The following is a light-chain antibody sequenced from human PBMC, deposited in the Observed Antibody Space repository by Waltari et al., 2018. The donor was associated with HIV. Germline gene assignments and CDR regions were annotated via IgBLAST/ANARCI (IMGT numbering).Light chain of an antibody. CDR3: TSHTLTRILV. Sequence: QSALTQPPSMSGSPGQSLNFPCTGSSLDLGLYYFVSWYKHLPNTAPQLIIYGVDRRPPGITSRFSASKSGDVASLTISGLQAEDEADYYCTSHTLTRILVFGGGTRLTVL. CDR1: SLDLGLYYF. CDR2: GVD. J-gene: IGLJ3*02. V-gene: IGLV2-14*01.